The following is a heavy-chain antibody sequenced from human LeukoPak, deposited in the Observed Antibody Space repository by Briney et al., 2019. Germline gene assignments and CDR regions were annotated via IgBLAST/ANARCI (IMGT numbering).Heavy chain of an antibody. J-gene: IGHJ4*02. CDR3: ARASSSIAPRGYFDY. D-gene: IGHD6-6*01. V-gene: IGHV1-58*02. Sequence: SVKVSCKASGFTFTSSAMQWVRQARGQRLEWIGWIVVGSGNTNYAQKFQERVTITRDMSTSTAYMELSSLRSEDTAVYYCARASSSIAPRGYFDYWGQGTLVTVSS. CDR1: GFTFTSSA. CDR2: IVVGSGNT.